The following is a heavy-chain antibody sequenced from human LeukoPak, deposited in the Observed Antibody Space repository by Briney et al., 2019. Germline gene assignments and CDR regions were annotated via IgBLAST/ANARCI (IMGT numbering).Heavy chain of an antibody. V-gene: IGHV4-39*01. CDR1: GGSISSASYY. CDR3: ARQQCNGGSCYSRATWFDP. Sequence: SETLSLTCNVSGGSISSASYYWGWLRQPPGKGLEWIGSIYYTGTTYQSPSLKSRVTISVHTSKNQFSLKLSSVTAADTAVYYCARQQCNGGSCYSRATWFDPWGQGTLVTVSS. D-gene: IGHD2-15*01. CDR2: IYYTGTT. J-gene: IGHJ5*02.